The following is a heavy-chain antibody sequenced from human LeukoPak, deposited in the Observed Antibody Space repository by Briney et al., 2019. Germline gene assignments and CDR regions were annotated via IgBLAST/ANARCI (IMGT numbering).Heavy chain of an antibody. V-gene: IGHV3-11*01. J-gene: IGHJ3*02. D-gene: IGHD6-13*01. CDR1: GFTFSDYY. CDR3: ASSPLGYSSSFSDAFDI. CDR2: ISSSGSTI. Sequence: GGSLRLSCAASGFTFSDYYMSWIRQAPGKGLEWVSYISSSGSTIYYADSVKGRFTISRDNAKNSLYLQMNSLRAEDTAVYYCASSPLGYSSSFSDAFDIWGQGTMVTVPS.